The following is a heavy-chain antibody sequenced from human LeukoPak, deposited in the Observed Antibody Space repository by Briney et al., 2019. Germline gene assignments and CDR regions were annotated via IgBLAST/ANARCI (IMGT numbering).Heavy chain of an antibody. V-gene: IGHV4-59*01. CDR2: IYYSGST. D-gene: IGHD3-3*01. J-gene: IGHJ5*02. Sequence: SETLSLTCTVSGGSISSYYWSWIRQPPGKGLEWIGYIYYSGSTNYNPSLKSRVTISVDTSKNQFSLKLSSVTAADTAVYYCARGLVDFRSGTLNWFDPWGQGTLVTVSS. CDR3: ARGLVDFRSGTLNWFDP. CDR1: GGSISSYY.